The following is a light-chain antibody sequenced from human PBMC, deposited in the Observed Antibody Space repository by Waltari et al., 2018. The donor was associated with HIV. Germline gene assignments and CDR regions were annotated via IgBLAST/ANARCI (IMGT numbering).Light chain of an antibody. Sequence: DIQMTQSPSSLSASVGDRVTITCQASQDISNYLNWYQQKPGKAPKLLIHDASKLEIGVPLRFRGSASGTDFTFTISSLQPEDVATYYCQQFDNLPLTFGGGTRVEIK. CDR1: QDISNY. V-gene: IGKV1-33*01. J-gene: IGKJ4*01. CDR2: DAS. CDR3: QQFDNLPLT.